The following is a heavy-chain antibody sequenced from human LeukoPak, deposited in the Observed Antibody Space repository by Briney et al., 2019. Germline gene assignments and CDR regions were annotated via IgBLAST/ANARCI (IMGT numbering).Heavy chain of an antibody. D-gene: IGHD3-22*01. V-gene: IGHV4-34*01. CDR3: AREPFYDSSGYYYRDAFDI. CDR1: GGSFSGYY. J-gene: IGHJ3*02. Sequence: SETLSLTCAVYGGSFSGYYWSWIRQPPGKGLEWIGEINHSGSTNYNPSLKSGVTISVDTSKDQFSLKLSSVTAADTAVYYCAREPFYDSSGYYYRDAFDIWGQGTMVTVSS. CDR2: INHSGST.